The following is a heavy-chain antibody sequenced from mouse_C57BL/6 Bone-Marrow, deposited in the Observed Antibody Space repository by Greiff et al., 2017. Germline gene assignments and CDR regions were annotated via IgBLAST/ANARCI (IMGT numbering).Heavy chain of an antibody. CDR2: FYPGSGSI. J-gene: IGHJ3*01. CDR3: ARHEVPLYDDDEAWFAY. Sequence: QVQLQQSGAELVKPGASVNLSCKASGYTFTEYTIHCVKQRSGQGLEWIGWFYPGSGSIKYNEKFKDKDTLTADKSSSTVYMELSRLTSEDAAVYYCARHEVPLYDDDEAWFAYWGQGTLVTVSA. D-gene: IGHD2-4*01. V-gene: IGHV1-62-2*01. CDR1: GYTFTEYT.